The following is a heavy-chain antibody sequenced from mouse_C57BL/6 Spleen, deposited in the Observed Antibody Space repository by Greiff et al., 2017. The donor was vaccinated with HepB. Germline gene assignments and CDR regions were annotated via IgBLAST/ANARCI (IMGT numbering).Heavy chain of an antibody. Sequence: QVQLQQSGAELARPGASVKMSCKASGYTFTSYTMHWVKQRPGQGLEWIGYINPSSGYTKYNQKFKDKATLTADKSSSSAYMQLSSLTSEDSAVYYCERRGAGVYFDYWGQGTTLTVSS. CDR3: ERRGAGVYFDY. CDR1: GYTFTSYT. CDR2: INPSSGYT. D-gene: IGHD3-3*01. J-gene: IGHJ2*01. V-gene: IGHV1-4*01.